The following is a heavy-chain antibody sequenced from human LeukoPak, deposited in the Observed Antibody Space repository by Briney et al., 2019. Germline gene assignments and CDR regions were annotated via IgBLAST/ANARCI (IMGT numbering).Heavy chain of an antibody. CDR1: GFTFNNYA. Sequence: SGGSLRLSCAASGFTFNNYAMSWVRQARGKGPEWVSGINEDGGTTFYADSVKGRITISRDNAKNSLYLQMNSLRAEDTAVYYCARRRYNWNAIDYWGQGTLVTVSS. CDR2: INEDGGTT. D-gene: IGHD1-20*01. V-gene: IGHV3-20*04. J-gene: IGHJ4*02. CDR3: ARRRYNWNAIDY.